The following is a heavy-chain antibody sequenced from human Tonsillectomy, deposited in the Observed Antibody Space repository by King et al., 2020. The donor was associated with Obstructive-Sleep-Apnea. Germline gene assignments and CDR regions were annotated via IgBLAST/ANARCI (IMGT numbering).Heavy chain of an antibody. CDR3: ARASYDILPGMYYFDY. CDR1: GGSISSGDYY. CDR2: IYYSGST. J-gene: IGHJ4*02. Sequence: QVQLQESGPGLVKPSQTLSLTCTVSGGSISSGDYYWSWIRQPPGKGLEWIGYIYYSGSTYYNPSLKSRVTISVDTSKNQFSLKLSSVTAADTAVYYCARASYDILPGMYYFDYWGQGTLVTVSS. V-gene: IGHV4-30-4*01. D-gene: IGHD3-9*01.